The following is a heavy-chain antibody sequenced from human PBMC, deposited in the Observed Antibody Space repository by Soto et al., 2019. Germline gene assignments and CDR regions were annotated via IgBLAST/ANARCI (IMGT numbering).Heavy chain of an antibody. CDR1: GYSFTSYW. Sequence: PGESLKISCKGSGYSFTSYWIGWVRQMPGKGLEWMGIIYPGDSDTRYSPSFQGQVTISADKSISTAYLQWSSLKASDTAMYYCARGAGTTSGHYYYYGMDVWGQGTTVTVS. J-gene: IGHJ6*02. CDR2: IYPGDSDT. V-gene: IGHV5-51*01. D-gene: IGHD1-1*01. CDR3: ARGAGTTSGHYYYYGMDV.